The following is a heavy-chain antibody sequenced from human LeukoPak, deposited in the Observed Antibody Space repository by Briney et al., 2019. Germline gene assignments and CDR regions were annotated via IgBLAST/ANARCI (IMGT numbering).Heavy chain of an antibody. CDR3: HRGVYDQSQTKAFDY. CDR1: GFTFSSYW. D-gene: IGHD5/OR15-5a*01. V-gene: IGHV3-7*01. J-gene: IGHJ4*02. Sequence: GGSLRLSCAASGFTFSSYWMNWARQAPGKGLEWVASINHNGNVNYYVDSVKGRFTISRDNAKNSLYLQMNSLRAEDTAVYYCHRGVYDQSQTKAFDYWGQGTLVTVSS. CDR2: INHNGNVN.